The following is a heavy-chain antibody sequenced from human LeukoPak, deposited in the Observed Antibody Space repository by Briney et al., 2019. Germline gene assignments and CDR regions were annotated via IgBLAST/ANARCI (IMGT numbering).Heavy chain of an antibody. D-gene: IGHD3-3*01. CDR1: GFTFSSYG. CDR2: ISYDGSNK. J-gene: IGHJ6*02. V-gene: IGHV3-30*18. Sequence: PGGSLRLSCAASGFTFSSYGMHWVRQAPGKGLEWVAVISYDGSNKYYADSVKGRFTISRDNSKNTLYLQMNSLRAEDTAVYYCAKDLAPHYDFWSGYYLFYYGMDVWGQGTTVTVSS. CDR3: AKDLAPHYDFWSGYYLFYYGMDV.